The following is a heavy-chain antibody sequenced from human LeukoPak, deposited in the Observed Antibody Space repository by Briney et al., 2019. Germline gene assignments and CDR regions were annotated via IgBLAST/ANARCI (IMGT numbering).Heavy chain of an antibody. CDR3: VRNGYDSSGYHFCSDS. J-gene: IGHJ4*02. D-gene: IGHD3-22*01. CDR1: DGSFSDYN. Sequence: PSETLSLTCAVYDGSFSDYNWSWIRQSPGKGLEWIGEIHHSGGTNYSPSLKSRITLSVDPSKNQLSLRLSSVTAADTAVYYCVRNGYDSSGYHFCSDSRGRGTLVTVSS. V-gene: IGHV4-34*01. CDR2: IHHSGGT.